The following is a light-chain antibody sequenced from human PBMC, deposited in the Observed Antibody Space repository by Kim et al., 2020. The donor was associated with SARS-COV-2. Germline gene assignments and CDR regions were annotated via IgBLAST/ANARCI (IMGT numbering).Light chain of an antibody. CDR3: QQYDSNPCT. CDR1: QSISSW. J-gene: IGKJ2*02. CDR2: RAS. V-gene: IGKV1-5*03. Sequence: SASVGDTVTITCRASQSISSWLAWYQQKPGKAPNLLIYRASSLESGVPSRFSGSGSGPEFTLSISSLQPDDFATYYCQQYDSNPCTFGQGTRLEI.